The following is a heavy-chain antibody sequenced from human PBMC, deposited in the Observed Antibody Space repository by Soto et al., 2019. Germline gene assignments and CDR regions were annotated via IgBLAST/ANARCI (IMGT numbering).Heavy chain of an antibody. Sequence: ASVKVSCKASGYTFTSYGISWVLQAPGQGLEWMGWISAYNGNTNYAQKLQGRVTMTTDTSTSTAYMELRSLRSDDTAVYYCARCSEYYDCWSGYLHNDYYMDVWGEGTTVAVSS. J-gene: IGHJ6*03. CDR3: ARCSEYYDCWSGYLHNDYYMDV. CDR1: GYTFTSYG. D-gene: IGHD3-3*01. CDR2: ISAYNGNT. V-gene: IGHV1-18*01.